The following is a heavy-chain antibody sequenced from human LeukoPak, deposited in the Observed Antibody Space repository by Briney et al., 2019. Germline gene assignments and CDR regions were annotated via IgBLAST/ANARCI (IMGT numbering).Heavy chain of an antibody. CDR3: AKWVGFSSGWYDC. CDR2: ISFDGSGK. Sequence: GGSLRLSCAASGFTFSSHGMHWVRQAPGKGLEWVRFISFDGSGKHYADSVEGRFTISRDNSKNTLYLQMNSLRADDTAVYYCAKWVGFSSGWYDCWGQGTLVTVSS. D-gene: IGHD6-19*01. V-gene: IGHV3-30*18. J-gene: IGHJ4*02. CDR1: GFTFSSHG.